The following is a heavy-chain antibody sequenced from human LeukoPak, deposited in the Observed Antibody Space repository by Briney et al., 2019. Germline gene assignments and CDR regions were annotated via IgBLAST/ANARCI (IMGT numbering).Heavy chain of an antibody. D-gene: IGHD4-17*01. CDR1: GFTFSNYW. Sequence: GALRLSCAASGFTFSNYWMTWVRQAPGKGLEWVANIKEDGSEKYYVDSVKGRFTISRDNAKKSLYLQMNSLRAEDTAVYYCARDLGNGDYVYDYWGQGTLVTASS. J-gene: IGHJ4*02. CDR2: IKEDGSEK. CDR3: ARDLGNGDYVYDY. V-gene: IGHV3-7*01.